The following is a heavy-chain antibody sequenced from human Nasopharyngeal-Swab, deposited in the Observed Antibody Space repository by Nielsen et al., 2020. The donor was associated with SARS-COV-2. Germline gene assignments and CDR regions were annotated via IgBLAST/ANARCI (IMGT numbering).Heavy chain of an antibody. CDR3: AKGYYDFWSGHY. V-gene: IGHV3-21*01. CDR2: ISSSSSYI. J-gene: IGHJ4*02. D-gene: IGHD3-3*01. Sequence: WIRQPPGKGLEWVPSISSSSSYIYYADSVKGRFTISRDNAKNSLYLQMNSLRAEDTAVYYCAKGYYDFWSGHYWGQGTLVTVSS.